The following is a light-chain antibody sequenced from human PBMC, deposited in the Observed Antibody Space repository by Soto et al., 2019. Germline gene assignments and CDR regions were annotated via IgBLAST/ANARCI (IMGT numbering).Light chain of an antibody. CDR2: HAS. J-gene: IGKJ5*01. CDR3: QQYFNTPIT. CDR1: QNIANW. Sequence: DIQMTQSPSTLPSFVGDRVTFTCRASQNIANWLAWYRQKPGTAPELLIYHASTLVSGVPSRFTGSGSGTEFTLAISSLQAEDVAVYYCQQYFNTPITFGQGTRLEIK. V-gene: IGKV1-5*01.